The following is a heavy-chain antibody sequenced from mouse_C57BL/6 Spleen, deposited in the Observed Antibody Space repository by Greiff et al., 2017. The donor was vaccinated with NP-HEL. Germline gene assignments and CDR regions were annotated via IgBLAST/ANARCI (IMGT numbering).Heavy chain of an antibody. CDR3: ARAKFITTVVAEGYFDV. D-gene: IGHD1-1*01. J-gene: IGHJ1*03. CDR2: INYDGSST. CDR1: GFTFSDYY. Sequence: EVQRVESEGGLVQPGSSMKLSCTASGFTFSDYYMAWVRQVPEKGLEWVANINYDGSSTYYLDSLKSRFIISRDNAKNILYLQMSSLKSEDTATYYCARAKFITTVVAEGYFDVWGTGTTVTVSS. V-gene: IGHV5-16*01.